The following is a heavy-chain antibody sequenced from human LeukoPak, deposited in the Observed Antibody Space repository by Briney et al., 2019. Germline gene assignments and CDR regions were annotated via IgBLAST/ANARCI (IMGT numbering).Heavy chain of an antibody. D-gene: IGHD3-22*01. V-gene: IGHV1-46*01. J-gene: IGHJ4*02. Sequence: PSGGSTSYAQKFQGTVTMTTDTSTSTVYMELSSLRSEDTAVYYCAIDSSGYYKQRAYYFDYWGQGTLVTVSS. CDR3: AIDSSGYYKQRAYYFDY. CDR2: PSGGST.